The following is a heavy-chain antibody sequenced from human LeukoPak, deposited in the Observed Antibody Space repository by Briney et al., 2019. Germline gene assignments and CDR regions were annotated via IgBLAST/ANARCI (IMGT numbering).Heavy chain of an antibody. CDR2: IYYSGST. D-gene: IGHD3-10*01. V-gene: IGHV4-59*01. J-gene: IGHJ5*02. Sequence: SETLSLTCTVSGGSISSYYWNWIRQPPGKGLEWIGYIYYSGSTNYNPSLKSRVTISVDTSKNQFSLKLSSVTAADTAVYYCARAMVRGVIITSKKRNWFDPWGQGTLVTVSS. CDR3: ARAMVRGVIITSKKRNWFDP. CDR1: GGSISSYY.